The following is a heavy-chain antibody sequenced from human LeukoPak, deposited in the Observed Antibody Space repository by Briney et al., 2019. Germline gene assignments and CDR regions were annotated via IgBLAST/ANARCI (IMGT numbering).Heavy chain of an antibody. CDR1: GFTFSSYA. Sequence: GGSLRLSCAASGFTFSSYAMHCVRQAPGKGLEWVAVISYDGSNKYYADSVKGRFTISRDNSKNTLYLQMNSLRAEDTAVYYCAKEEQYSYAIWGQGTLVTVSS. CDR2: ISYDGSNK. V-gene: IGHV3-30-3*01. CDR3: AKEEQYSYAI. D-gene: IGHD5-18*01. J-gene: IGHJ4*02.